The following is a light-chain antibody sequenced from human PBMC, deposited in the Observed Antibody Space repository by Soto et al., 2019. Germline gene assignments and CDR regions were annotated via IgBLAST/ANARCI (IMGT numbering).Light chain of an antibody. Sequence: IMMAEAPATVSVNTGEIASLSCRDSQSVSSNLVWYQQQPGQAPRLLIYGASTRATGIPARVSGSGSVTEFTLTISRLQSEDVAVYNCQQYNNWPLTCGQGTRLEIK. CDR2: GAS. CDR3: QQYNNWPLT. J-gene: IGKJ5*01. V-gene: IGKV3-15*01. CDR1: QSVSSN.